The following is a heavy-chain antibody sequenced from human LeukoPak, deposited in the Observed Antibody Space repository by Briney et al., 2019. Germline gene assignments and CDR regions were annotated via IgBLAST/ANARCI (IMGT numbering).Heavy chain of an antibody. CDR1: GFTFSSHW. CDR3: VRVLIVGSRSIFEH. J-gene: IGHJ4*02. D-gene: IGHD2-21*01. Sequence: GGSLRLSCAASGFTFSSHWMSWVRQVPGKGLAWVANINRDGSEEYYVDSVKGRVTISRDKAKNSLYLQMNSLRADDTAVYYCVRVLIVGSRSIFEHWGQGTLVTVSS. V-gene: IGHV3-7*01. CDR2: INRDGSEE.